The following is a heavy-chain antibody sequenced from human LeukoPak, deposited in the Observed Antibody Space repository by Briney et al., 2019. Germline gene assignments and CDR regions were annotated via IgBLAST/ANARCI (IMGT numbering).Heavy chain of an antibody. CDR1: GGSISSYY. CDR3: ARHDFWSGYYDY. Sequence: SETLSLTCTVSGGSISSYYWSWIRQPPGKGLEWIGEINHSGSTNYNPSLKSRVTISVDTSKNQFSLKLSSVTAADTAVYYCARHDFWSGYYDYWGQGTLVTVSS. D-gene: IGHD3-3*01. J-gene: IGHJ4*02. V-gene: IGHV4-34*01. CDR2: INHSGST.